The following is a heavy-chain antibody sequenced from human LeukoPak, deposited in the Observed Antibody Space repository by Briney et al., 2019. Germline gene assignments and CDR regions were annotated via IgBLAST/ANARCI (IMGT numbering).Heavy chain of an antibody. CDR1: GASFSGYY. CDR2: INHSGST. J-gene: IGHJ4*02. CDR3: ARKIVGATGFDY. D-gene: IGHD1-26*01. V-gene: IGHV4-34*01. Sequence: SETLSLTCAVYGASFSGYYWSWIRQPPGKGLEWIGEINHSGSTNYNPSLKSRVAISVDTSKNQFSLKMSSVTAADTAVYYCARKIVGATGFDYWGQGTLVTVSS.